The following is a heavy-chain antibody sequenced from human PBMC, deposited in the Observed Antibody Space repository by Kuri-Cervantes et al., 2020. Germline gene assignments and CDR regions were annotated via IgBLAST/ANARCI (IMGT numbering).Heavy chain of an antibody. CDR1: GFTFDDYT. CDR2: ISWDGGST. D-gene: IGHD3-10*01. V-gene: IGHV3-43*01. J-gene: IGHJ4*02. Sequence: GGSLRLSCAASGFTFDDYTMHWVRQAPGKGLEWVSLISWDGGSTYYADSVKGRFTISRDNSKNSLYLQMNSPRTEDTALYYCAKDGGVLWFEENQFDYWGQGTLVTVSS. CDR3: AKDGGVLWFEENQFDY.